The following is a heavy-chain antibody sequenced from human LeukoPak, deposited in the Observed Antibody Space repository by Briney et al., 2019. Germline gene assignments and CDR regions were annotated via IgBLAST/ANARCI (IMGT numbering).Heavy chain of an antibody. J-gene: IGHJ4*02. D-gene: IGHD2-2*01. CDR3: AKEGYCSSTSCYFVDY. CDR1: GFTFSSYG. CDR2: ISYDGSNK. V-gene: IGHV3-30*18. Sequence: GRSLRLSCAASGFTFSSYGMHRVRQAPGKGLEWVAVISYDGSNKYYADSVKGRFTISRDNSKNTLYLQMNSLRAEDTAVYYCAKEGYCSSTSCYFVDYWGQGTLVTVSS.